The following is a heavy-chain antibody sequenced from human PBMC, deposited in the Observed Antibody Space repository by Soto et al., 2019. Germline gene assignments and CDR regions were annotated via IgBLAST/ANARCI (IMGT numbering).Heavy chain of an antibody. Sequence: QITLKESGPTLVKPTQTLTLTCTFSGFSLSTTGEGVGWIRQPPGKALEWLALIYWYDDKRYSPSLKSRLTITKDTSKNQVVLTMANLDPVDTATYYCVQSRCGGDCLQSYSSHSYYGLDVWGQGTTVTVSS. CDR3: VQSRCGGDCLQSYSSHSYYGLDV. CDR2: IYWYDDK. J-gene: IGHJ6*02. CDR1: GFSLSTTGEG. D-gene: IGHD2-21*02. V-gene: IGHV2-5*01.